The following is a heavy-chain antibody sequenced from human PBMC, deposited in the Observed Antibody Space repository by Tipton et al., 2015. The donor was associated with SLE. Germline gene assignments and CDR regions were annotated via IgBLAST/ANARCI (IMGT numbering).Heavy chain of an antibody. CDR2: IRSKAYGGTT. D-gene: IGHD2-21*01. V-gene: IGHV3-49*04. CDR1: GFTFGDYA. Sequence: SLRLSCTASGFTFGDYAMSWVRQAPGKGLEWVGFIRSKAYGGTTEYAASVKGRFTISRDDSKSIAYLQMNSLKTEDTAVYYCTRVRDSVVVIAIGSFDYGGQGTLVTVSS. CDR3: TRVRDSVVVIAIGSFDY. J-gene: IGHJ4*02.